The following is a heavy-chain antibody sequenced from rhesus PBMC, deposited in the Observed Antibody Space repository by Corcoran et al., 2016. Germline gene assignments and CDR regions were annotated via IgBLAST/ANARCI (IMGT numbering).Heavy chain of an antibody. D-gene: IGHD5-42*01. J-gene: IGHJ4*01. CDR1: RFTFSDYY. Sequence: EVQLVESGGGLAKPGGSLRLSCAASRFTFSDYYMDWVSKSAGKGLEWVSRISNGGRSTWYADSVQGIFTISRENAKNTLYLQMNSLGAEYTAVYYCARDRGTAGTVGRYWGQGVLVTVSS. V-gene: IGHV3-178*01. CDR2: ISNGGRST. CDR3: ARDRGTAGTVGRY.